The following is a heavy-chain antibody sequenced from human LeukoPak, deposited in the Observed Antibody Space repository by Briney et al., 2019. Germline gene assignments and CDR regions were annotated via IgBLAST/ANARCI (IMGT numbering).Heavy chain of an antibody. V-gene: IGHV3-49*04. J-gene: IGHJ6*02. CDR2: IRSKAYRGTT. CDR1: GFTFGDHA. CDR3: SRGPIQLWPYYGMDV. Sequence: GGSLRLSCTASGFTFGDHAMSWVRQAPGKGLEWVGFIRSKAYRGTTEYVASVKGRFTISRDDSKSIAYLQMNSLETEDTALYYCSRGPIQLWPYYGMDVWGQGTTVIVSS. D-gene: IGHD5-18*01.